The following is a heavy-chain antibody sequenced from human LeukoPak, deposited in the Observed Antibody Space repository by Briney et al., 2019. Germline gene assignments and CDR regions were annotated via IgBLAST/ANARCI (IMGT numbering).Heavy chain of an antibody. Sequence: SETLSLTCTVSGYSISSGCYWGWIRQPPGKGLEWIGSIYHSGSTYYNPSLKSRVTISVDTSKNQFSLKLSSVTAADTAVYYCAGGLYYQQAVFDYWGQGTLVTVSS. V-gene: IGHV4-38-2*02. D-gene: IGHD3-22*01. J-gene: IGHJ4*02. CDR1: GYSISSGCY. CDR2: IYHSGST. CDR3: AGGLYYQQAVFDY.